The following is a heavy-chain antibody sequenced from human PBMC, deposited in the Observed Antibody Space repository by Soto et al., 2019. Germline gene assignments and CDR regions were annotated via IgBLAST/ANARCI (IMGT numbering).Heavy chain of an antibody. CDR2: ISGSGGST. Sequence: PGGSLRLSCAASGFTFSSYAMSWVRQAPGKGLEWVSAISGSGGSTYYADSVKGRFTISRDNSKNTLYLQMNSLRAEDTAVYYCAKDPVRLRFLEWFRWFDYWGQGTLVTVSS. D-gene: IGHD3-3*01. CDR1: GFTFSSYA. V-gene: IGHV3-23*01. CDR3: AKDPVRLRFLEWFRWFDY. J-gene: IGHJ4*02.